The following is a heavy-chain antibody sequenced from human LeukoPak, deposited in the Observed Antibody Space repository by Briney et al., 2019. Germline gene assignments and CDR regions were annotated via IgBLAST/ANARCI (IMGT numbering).Heavy chain of an antibody. J-gene: IGHJ4*02. CDR3: AKGGLRVYGSGSYFDY. CDR1: GFTFSSYG. D-gene: IGHD3-10*01. Sequence: PGGSLRLSCAASGFTFSSYGMHWVRQAPGKGLEWVAFIRYDGSNKCYADSVKGRFTISRDNSKNTLYLQMNSLRAEDTAVYYCAKGGLRVYGSGSYFDYWGQGALVTVSS. V-gene: IGHV3-30*02. CDR2: IRYDGSNK.